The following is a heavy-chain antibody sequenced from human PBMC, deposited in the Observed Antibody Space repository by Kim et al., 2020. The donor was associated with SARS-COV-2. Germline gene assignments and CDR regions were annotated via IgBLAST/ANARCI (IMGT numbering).Heavy chain of an antibody. CDR3: ARDRGVRGVIDYYYYGMDV. V-gene: IGHV1-18*01. J-gene: IGHJ6*02. D-gene: IGHD3-10*01. CDR2: ISAYNGNT. CDR1: GYTFTSYG. Sequence: ASVKVSCKASGYTFTSYGISWVRQAPGQGLEWMGWISAYNGNTNYAQKLQGRVTMTTDTSTSTAYMELRSLRSDDTAVYYCARDRGVRGVIDYYYYGMDVWGQGTTVTVSS.